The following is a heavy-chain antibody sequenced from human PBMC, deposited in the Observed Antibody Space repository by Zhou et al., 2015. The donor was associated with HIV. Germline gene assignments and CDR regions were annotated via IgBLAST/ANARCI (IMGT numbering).Heavy chain of an antibody. CDR2: IDTRGENK. D-gene: IGHD3-3*01. Sequence: VQLVESGGGLVMPGRSLRLSCTASGITFGDYVMSWFRQVPGKGPEWLSYIDTRGENKQYADSLGGRFTISRDNAKNSLYLQMNSLRAEDTAVYYCARAHPLRFLEWLMGPPDYWGQGTLVTVSS. CDR1: GITFGDYV. CDR3: ARAHPLRFLEWLMGPPDY. V-gene: IGHV3-11*04. J-gene: IGHJ4*02.